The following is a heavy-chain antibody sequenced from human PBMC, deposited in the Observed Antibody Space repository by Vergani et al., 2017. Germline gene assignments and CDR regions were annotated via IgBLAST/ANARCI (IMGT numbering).Heavy chain of an antibody. V-gene: IGHV4-34*01. D-gene: IGHD3-3*01. CDR1: GGSFSGYY. CDR2: INHSGST. Sequence: QVQLQQWGAGLLKPSETLSLTCAVYGGSFSGYYWSWIRQPPGKGLEWIGEINHSGSTNYNPSLKSRVTISVDTSKNQFSLKLGSVTVADTAVYYCARDSLLYDFWSGYPYYYGMDVWGQGTTVTVSS. CDR3: ARDSLLYDFWSGYPYYYGMDV. J-gene: IGHJ6*02.